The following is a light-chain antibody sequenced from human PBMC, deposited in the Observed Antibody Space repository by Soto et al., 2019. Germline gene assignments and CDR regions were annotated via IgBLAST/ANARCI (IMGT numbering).Light chain of an antibody. V-gene: IGKV3-20*01. J-gene: IGKJ5*01. CDR2: GAS. CDR3: QQYGSSPPLT. CDR1: QSVSSSY. Sequence: EIVLTQSPGTLSLSPGERATLSCRASQSVSSSYLAWYQQKPGQAPRLLIYGASSRATGIPDRFSGSGSGTDFTLTISTLEPEDFAVYYCQQYGSSPPLTFGQGTRLAIK.